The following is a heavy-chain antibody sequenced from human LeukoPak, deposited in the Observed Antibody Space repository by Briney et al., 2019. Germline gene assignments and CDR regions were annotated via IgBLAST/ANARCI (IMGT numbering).Heavy chain of an antibody. CDR3: ARDKGYSGSYYIN. D-gene: IGHD1-26*01. V-gene: IGHV3-53*01. CDR2: IYSGGST. Sequence: GGSLRLSCAASGFTVSSNYMSWVRQAPGKGLEWVSVIYSGGSTYYADSVKGRFTISRDNSKNTLYLQMNSLRAEDTAVYYCARDKGYSGSYYINWGQGTLVTVSS. CDR1: GFTVSSNY. J-gene: IGHJ4*02.